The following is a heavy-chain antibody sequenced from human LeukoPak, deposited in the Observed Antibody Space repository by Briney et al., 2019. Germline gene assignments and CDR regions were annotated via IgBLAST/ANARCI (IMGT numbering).Heavy chain of an antibody. CDR1: GGSISSGGYS. Sequence: TSETLSLTCTVSGGSISSGGYSWSWIRQHPGKGLEWIGYIYYSGSTYYNPSLKSRVTISVDTSKNQFSLKLSSVTAADTAVYYCASGSPHGRGDYWGQGTLVTVSS. D-gene: IGHD3-10*01. CDR3: ASGSPHGRGDY. V-gene: IGHV4-31*03. CDR2: IYYSGST. J-gene: IGHJ4*02.